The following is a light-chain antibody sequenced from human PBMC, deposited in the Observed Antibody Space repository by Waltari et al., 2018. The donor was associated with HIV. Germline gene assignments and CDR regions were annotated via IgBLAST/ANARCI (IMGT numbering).Light chain of an antibody. CDR2: AAS. Sequence: DIQLTQSPSFLSASVGDRVTITCRPSQGISNYLAWYQQKPGSAPKLLIYAASTLQIGVPSRFSGSGAGTEFTLTITCLQAEDSATYYCQQLNSYPVTVGRGTRLEIK. CDR3: QQLNSYPVT. J-gene: IGKJ5*01. V-gene: IGKV1-9*01. CDR1: QGISNY.